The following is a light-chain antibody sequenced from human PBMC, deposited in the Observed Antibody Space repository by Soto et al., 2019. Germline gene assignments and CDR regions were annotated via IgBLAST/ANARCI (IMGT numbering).Light chain of an antibody. CDR3: QQYHNWPRT. Sequence: EVGMTHSLAAVSVTTGERATLSCRASQSMGSNLAWYQQKPGQAPRLLIYGASTRATGIPARFSGSGSGTEFTLTITSLQSEDFAVYYCQQYHNWPRTSCQGGNVDIK. CDR2: GAS. CDR1: QSMGSN. J-gene: IGKJ1*01. V-gene: IGKV3-15*01.